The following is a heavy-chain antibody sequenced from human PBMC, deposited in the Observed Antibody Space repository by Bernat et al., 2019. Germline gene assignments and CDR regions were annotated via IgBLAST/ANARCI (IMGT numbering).Heavy chain of an antibody. J-gene: IGHJ4*02. Sequence: QVQLVESGGGVVQPGRSLRLSCAASGFTFSSYGMHWVRQAPGKGLEWVAVISYDGSNKYYADSVKGRFTISRDNSKNTLYLQMNSLRAEDTAVYYCASRHDYWGQGTLGTVSS. CDR3: ASRHDY. CDR1: GFTFSSYG. V-gene: IGHV3-30*03. CDR2: ISYDGSNK.